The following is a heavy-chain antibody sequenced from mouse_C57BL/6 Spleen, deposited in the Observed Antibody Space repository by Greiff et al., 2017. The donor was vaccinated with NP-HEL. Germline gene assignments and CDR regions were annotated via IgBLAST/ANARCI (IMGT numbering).Heavy chain of an antibody. V-gene: IGHV1-69*01. Sequence: QVQLKQPGAELVMPGASVKLSCKASGYTFTSYWMHWVKQRPGQGLEWIGEIDPSDSYTNYNQKFKGKSTLTVDKSSSTAYMQLSSLTSEDSAVYYCARYGSGYAMDYWGQGTSVTVSS. CDR3: ARYGSGYAMDY. J-gene: IGHJ4*01. D-gene: IGHD1-1*01. CDR2: IDPSDSYT. CDR1: GYTFTSYW.